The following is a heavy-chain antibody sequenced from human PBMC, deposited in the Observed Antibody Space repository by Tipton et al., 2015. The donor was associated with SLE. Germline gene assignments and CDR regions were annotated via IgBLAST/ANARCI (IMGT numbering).Heavy chain of an antibody. J-gene: IGHJ3*02. CDR3: ARVGGNLAIDI. CDR2: IYHSGST. CDR1: GGSISSSNW. Sequence: TLSLTCAVSGGSISSSNWWSWVRHPPGKGLEWIGEIYHSGSTYYNPSLKSRVTISVDTSKNQFSLKLSSVTAADTAVYYCARVGGNLAIDIWGQGTMVTVSS. V-gene: IGHV4-4*02. D-gene: IGHD3-16*01.